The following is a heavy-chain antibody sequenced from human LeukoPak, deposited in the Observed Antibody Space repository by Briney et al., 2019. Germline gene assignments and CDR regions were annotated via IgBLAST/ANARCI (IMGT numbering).Heavy chain of an antibody. D-gene: IGHD6-13*01. Sequence: PGGPLRLSCAASGFTFSNAWMSWVRQAPGKGLEWVGRIKSKTDGGTTDYAAPVKGRFTISRDDSKNTLYLQMNSLKTEDTAVYYCTTGSVAAAGYDAFDIWGQGTMVTVSS. J-gene: IGHJ3*02. CDR1: GFTFSNAW. CDR2: IKSKTDGGTT. CDR3: TTGSVAAAGYDAFDI. V-gene: IGHV3-15*01.